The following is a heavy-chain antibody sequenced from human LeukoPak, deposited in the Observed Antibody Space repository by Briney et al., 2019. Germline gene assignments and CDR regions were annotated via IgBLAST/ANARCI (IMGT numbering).Heavy chain of an antibody. D-gene: IGHD2-15*01. CDR2: INPNSGGT. V-gene: IGHV1-2*02. CDR1: GYTFTGYY. Sequence: ASVKVSCKASGYTFTGYYMHWVRQAPGQGLEWMGWINPNSGGTNYAQKFQGRVTMTRDTSISTAYMELSRLRSDDTAAYYCARDEDPRYSAPYNWFDPWGQGTLVTVSS. J-gene: IGHJ5*02. CDR3: ARDEDPRYSAPYNWFDP.